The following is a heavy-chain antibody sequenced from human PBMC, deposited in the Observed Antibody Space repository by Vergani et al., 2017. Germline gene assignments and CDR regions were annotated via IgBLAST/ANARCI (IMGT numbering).Heavy chain of an antibody. D-gene: IGHD1-1*01. CDR3: AKEFCGTGNCYGWNHLEV. CDR1: GFSLSRFW. Sequence: EVQLVESGGGLVQPGGSLRLSCAASGFSLSRFWMSWVRQTAGKGLEWVSSIGVDGDRYYSDSVKGRFTISRDNGQSYLYLDMDNLRVEDTAVYFCAKEFCGTGNCYGWNHLEVWGEGTSVTVSS. CDR2: IGVDGDR. J-gene: IGHJ6*04. V-gene: IGHV3/OR16-10*03.